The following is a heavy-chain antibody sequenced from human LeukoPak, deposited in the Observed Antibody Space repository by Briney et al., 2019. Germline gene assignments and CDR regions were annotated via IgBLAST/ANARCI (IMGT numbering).Heavy chain of an antibody. Sequence: GGSLRLSCAASGVTFSSYSMYSVRHVPRKGLEGVSCITSSSGTTYYTHSLKGRFTISIDKAKNSLYLQMNSLRAEETAVYYCARDGDILSGHYKFYIDYWGQGSLVTVSS. V-gene: IGHV3-48*01. J-gene: IGHJ4*02. CDR3: ARDGDILSGHYKFYIDY. CDR1: GVTFSSYS. CDR2: ITSSSGTT. D-gene: IGHD3-9*01.